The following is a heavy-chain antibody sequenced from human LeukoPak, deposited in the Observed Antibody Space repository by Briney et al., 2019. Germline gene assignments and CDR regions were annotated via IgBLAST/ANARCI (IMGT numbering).Heavy chain of an antibody. CDR2: ISSSSSYI. Sequence: GGSLRLSCAASGFTFSSYSMNWVRQAPGKGLEWVSSISSSSSYIYYADSVKGRFTISRDNAKNSLYLQMNSLRAEDTAVYYCAKYDSSSWYLDTFDIWGQGTMVTVSS. D-gene: IGHD6-13*01. CDR1: GFTFSSYS. CDR3: AKYDSSSWYLDTFDI. V-gene: IGHV3-21*04. J-gene: IGHJ3*02.